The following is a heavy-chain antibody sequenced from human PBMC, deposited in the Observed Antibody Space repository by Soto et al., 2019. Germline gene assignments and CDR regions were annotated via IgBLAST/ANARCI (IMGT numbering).Heavy chain of an antibody. V-gene: IGHV1-69*17. CDR3: AILTPITGVY. J-gene: IGHJ4*02. D-gene: IGHD5-12*01. Sequence: SGKFSCKVSCGSFSTYTLTWVRQAPGQGLEWMGGIIPMFGIINYAQKFQGRVTITADRSTTTAYMELISLRSDDTAVYYCAILTPITGVYWGQGAQVTVSS. CDR2: IIPMFGII. CDR1: CGSFSTYT.